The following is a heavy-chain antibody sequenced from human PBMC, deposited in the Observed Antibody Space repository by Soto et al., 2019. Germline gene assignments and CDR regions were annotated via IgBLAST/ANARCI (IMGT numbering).Heavy chain of an antibody. CDR1: GYTFTGYY. CDR2: INPSGGST. V-gene: IGHV1-46*01. D-gene: IGHD5-12*01. CDR3: AREEAWGGYDPKGGNFEY. J-gene: IGHJ4*02. Sequence: ASVKVSCKASGYTFTGYYMHWVRQAPGQGLEWMGIINPSGGSTSYAQKFQGRVTMTRDTSTSTVYMELSSLRSEDTAVYYCAREEAWGGYDPKGGNFEYWGQGTLVTVSS.